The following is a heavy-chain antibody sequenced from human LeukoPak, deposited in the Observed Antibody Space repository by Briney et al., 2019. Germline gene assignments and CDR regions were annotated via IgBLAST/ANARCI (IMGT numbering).Heavy chain of an antibody. D-gene: IGHD3-9*01. CDR2: IYHSGST. V-gene: IGHV4-38-2*02. CDR1: GDSITSTYY. J-gene: IGHJ5*02. Sequence: SETLSLTCNVSGDSITSTYYWGWIRQPPGKGPEWIGTIYHSGSTYCNPSLRSRVTISVDTSKNQFSLNLRSVTAADTAVYYCARVPGVYYDILTGYGSGWFDPWGQGTLVTVSS. CDR3: ARVPGVYYDILTGYGSGWFDP.